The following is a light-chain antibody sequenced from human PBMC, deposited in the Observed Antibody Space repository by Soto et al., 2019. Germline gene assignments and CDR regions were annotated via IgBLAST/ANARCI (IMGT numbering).Light chain of an antibody. Sequence: SVLTQPASVSGSPGQSITISCSGTSSDVGGYNHVSWYQQHPGKAPKLMIYDVSNRPSGVSNRFSGSKSGNTASLTISGLQAEDEADYYCSSFTSSVTYVFGTGTKVTVL. CDR2: DVS. V-gene: IGLV2-14*01. CDR3: SSFTSSVTYV. J-gene: IGLJ1*01. CDR1: SSDVGGYNH.